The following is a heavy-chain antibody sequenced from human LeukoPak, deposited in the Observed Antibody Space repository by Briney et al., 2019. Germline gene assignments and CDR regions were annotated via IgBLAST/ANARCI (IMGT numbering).Heavy chain of an antibody. CDR1: GFTFTIYA. V-gene: IGHV3-23*01. CDR3: AKDRVGATRALDY. D-gene: IGHD1-26*01. Sequence: GGSLRLSRAASGFTFTIYAMSWVRQAPGKGLEWVSAIRGSGVSTYYADSVKGRFTISRDNSKNTLYLQMSSLRAEDTAVYYCAKDRVGATRALDYWGQGTLVTVSS. J-gene: IGHJ4*02. CDR2: IRGSGVST.